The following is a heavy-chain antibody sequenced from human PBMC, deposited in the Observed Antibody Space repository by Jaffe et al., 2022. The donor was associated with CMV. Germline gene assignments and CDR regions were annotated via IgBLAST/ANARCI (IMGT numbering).Heavy chain of an antibody. D-gene: IGHD3-10*01. CDR1: GGSISSYY. CDR2: IYYSGST. CDR3: ARNQLRSGWFGELPAYYFDY. J-gene: IGHJ4*02. V-gene: IGHV4-59*01. Sequence: QVQLQESGPGLVKPSETLSLTCTVSGGSISSYYWSWIRQPPGKGLEWIGYIYYSGSTNYNPSLKSRVTISVDTSKNQFSLKLSSVTAADTAVYYCARNQLRSGWFGELPAYYFDYWGQGTLVTVSS.